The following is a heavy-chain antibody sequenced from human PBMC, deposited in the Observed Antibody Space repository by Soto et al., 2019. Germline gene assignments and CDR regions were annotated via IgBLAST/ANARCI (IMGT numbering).Heavy chain of an antibody. D-gene: IGHD2-15*01. CDR3: ARGCSGGSCYHYHYYGMQG. CDR2: ISAYNGNT. J-gene: IGHJ6*02. V-gene: IGHV1-18*01. CDR1: GYTFTSYG. Sequence: WASVKVSCKASGYTFTSYGISWVRQAPGQGLEWMGWISAYNGNTNYAQKLQGRVTMTTDTSTSTAYMELRSLRSDDTAVYYCARGCSGGSCYHYHYYGMQGWGQGTMVTVSS.